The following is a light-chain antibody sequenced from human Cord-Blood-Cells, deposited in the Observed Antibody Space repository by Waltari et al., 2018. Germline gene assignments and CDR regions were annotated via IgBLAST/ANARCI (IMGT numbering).Light chain of an antibody. J-gene: IGKJ1*01. V-gene: IGKV4-1*01. CDR1: QSVLYSSNNKNY. Sequence: DIVMTQSPDSLAVSLGERATINCKSSQSVLYSSNNKNYLAWYQQKPGQPPKLLIYWASTRESGVPDRFSGSGSGTDFTLTSSSQQAEDVAVYYCQQYYRTPWTFGQGTKVEIK. CDR3: QQYYRTPWT. CDR2: WAS.